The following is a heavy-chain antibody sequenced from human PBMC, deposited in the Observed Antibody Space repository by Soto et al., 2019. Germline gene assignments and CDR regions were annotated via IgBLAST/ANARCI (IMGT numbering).Heavy chain of an antibody. CDR1: GGSISSGGYS. CDR2: IYHSGGT. J-gene: IGHJ6*02. D-gene: IGHD4-17*01. CDR3: ARAHYGDYGFGMDV. V-gene: IGHV4-30-2*01. Sequence: QLQLQESGLGLVKPSQTLSLTCAVSGGSISSGGYSWSWIRQPPGKGLEWIGYIYHSGGTYCNPSLKSRVTISVDRSKNQFSLKLSSVTAADTAVYYCARAHYGDYGFGMDVWGQGTTVTVSS.